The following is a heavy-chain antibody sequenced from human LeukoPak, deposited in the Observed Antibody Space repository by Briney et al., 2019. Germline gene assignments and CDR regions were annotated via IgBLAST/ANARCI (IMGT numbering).Heavy chain of an antibody. Sequence: PGGSLRLSCAASGFTLSSYWMSWVRQAPGKGLEWVANIKQDGSEKYYVDSVKGRFTISRDNAKNFLYLQMNSLRAEDTAVYYCARDKVVGATYFDYWGQGTLVTVSS. J-gene: IGHJ4*02. CDR2: IKQDGSEK. V-gene: IGHV3-7*01. CDR3: ARDKVVGATYFDY. CDR1: GFTLSSYW. D-gene: IGHD1-26*01.